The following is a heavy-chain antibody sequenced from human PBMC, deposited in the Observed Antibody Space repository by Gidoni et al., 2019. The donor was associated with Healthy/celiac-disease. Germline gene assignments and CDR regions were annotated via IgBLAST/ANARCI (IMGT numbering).Heavy chain of an antibody. CDR3: ARAGYCSSTSCYLADGWFDP. V-gene: IGHV3-48*03. CDR2: ISSSGSTI. Sequence: EVQLVESGGGLVQPGGSLRLSCAASGFTFSSYEMNWVRQAPGKGLEWVSYISSSGSTIYYADSVKGRFTISRDNAKNSLYLQMNSLRAEDTAVYYCARAGYCSSTSCYLADGWFDPWGQGTLVTVSS. CDR1: GFTFSSYE. D-gene: IGHD2-2*01. J-gene: IGHJ5*02.